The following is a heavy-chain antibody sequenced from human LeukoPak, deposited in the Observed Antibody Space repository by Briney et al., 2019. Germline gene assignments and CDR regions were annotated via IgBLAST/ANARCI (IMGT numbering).Heavy chain of an antibody. CDR3: ARDRSIVGAMHDAFDI. J-gene: IGHJ3*02. D-gene: IGHD1-26*01. CDR1: GFTFSSYS. V-gene: IGHV3-21*01. Sequence: PGGSLRLSCAASGFTFSSYSMNWVRQAPGKGLEWVSSISISSSYIYSAASVKGRFTISRDNAKNSLYLQMNSLRAEDTAVYYCARDRSIVGAMHDAFDIWGQGTMVTVSS. CDR2: ISISSSYI.